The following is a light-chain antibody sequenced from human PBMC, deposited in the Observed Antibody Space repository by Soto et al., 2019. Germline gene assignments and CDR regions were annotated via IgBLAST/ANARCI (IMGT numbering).Light chain of an antibody. CDR3: SSYTSSSTLEV. CDR2: DVS. J-gene: IGLJ2*01. CDR1: SSDVGGYNY. V-gene: IGLV2-14*01. Sequence: QSVLTQPASVSGSPGQSITISCTGTSSDVGGYNYVSWYQQHPGKAPKLMIYDVSNRPSGVSKRFSGSKSGNTASLTISGLQAEDEADYYCSSYTSSSTLEVFGGGTKGTVL.